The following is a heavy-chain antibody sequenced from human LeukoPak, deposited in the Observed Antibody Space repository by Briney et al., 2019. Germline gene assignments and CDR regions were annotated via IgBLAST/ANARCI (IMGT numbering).Heavy chain of an antibody. CDR1: GFTFSSYE. Sequence: GGSLRLSCAASGFTFSSYEMTWVRQAPGKGLEWVSYISSSGSTIYYADSVKGRFTISRDNAKNSLYLQMNSLRAEDTAVYYCARGLIAGQFDYWGQGTLVTVSS. CDR3: ARGLIAGQFDY. D-gene: IGHD3-22*01. V-gene: IGHV3-48*03. CDR2: ISSSGSTI. J-gene: IGHJ4*02.